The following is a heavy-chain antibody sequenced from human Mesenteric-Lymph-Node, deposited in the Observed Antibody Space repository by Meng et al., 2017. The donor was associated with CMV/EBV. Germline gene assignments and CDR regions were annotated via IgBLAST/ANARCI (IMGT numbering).Heavy chain of an antibody. CDR2: IYYSGST. CDR3: ARSMGFTDYYYYYGMDV. CDR1: ISSSSYY. J-gene: IGHJ6*02. V-gene: IGHV4-39*01. Sequence: ISSSSYYWGWIRQPPGKGLEWIGSIYYSGSTYYNPSLKSRVTISVDTSKNQFSLKLSSVTAADTAVYYCARSMGFTDYYYYYGMDVWGQGTTVTVSS. D-gene: IGHD1-26*01.